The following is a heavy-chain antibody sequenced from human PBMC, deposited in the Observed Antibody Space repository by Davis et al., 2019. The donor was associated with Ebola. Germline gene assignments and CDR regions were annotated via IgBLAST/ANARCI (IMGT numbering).Heavy chain of an antibody. Sequence: AASVKVSCKASGYTFTGYYMHWVRHAPGQGLEWMGWMNPNSGGTNYAQKFQGRVTMTRDTSISTAYMELSRLRSDDTAVYYCARDGSTTNQKSGELDYWGQGPLVTVSS. J-gene: IGHJ4*02. CDR3: ARDGSTTNQKSGELDY. V-gene: IGHV1-2*02. CDR2: MNPNSGGT. D-gene: IGHD2-2*01. CDR1: GYTFTGYY.